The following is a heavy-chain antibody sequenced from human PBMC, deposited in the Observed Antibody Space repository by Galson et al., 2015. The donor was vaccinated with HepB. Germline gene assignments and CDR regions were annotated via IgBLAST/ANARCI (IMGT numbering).Heavy chain of an antibody. CDR3: ARGIRELDN. Sequence: CAISGDSVSSNSAAWNWIRQSPSRGLEWLGRTYYRSKWYNDYEVSVISRITINADPSKNLFFLHLNSVTPEDTAVYYCARGIRELDNWGQGTLVTVSS. J-gene: IGHJ4*02. CDR1: GDSVSSNSAA. D-gene: IGHD2-21*01. V-gene: IGHV6-1*01. CDR2: TYYRSKWYN.